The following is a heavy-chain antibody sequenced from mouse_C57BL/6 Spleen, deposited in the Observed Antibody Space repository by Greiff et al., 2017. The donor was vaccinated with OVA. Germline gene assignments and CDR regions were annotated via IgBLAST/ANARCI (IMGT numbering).Heavy chain of an antibody. CDR2: IDPSDSAT. D-gene: IGHD2-4*01. CDR3: ARGGLRHYFDY. J-gene: IGHJ2*01. CDR1: GYTFTSYW. V-gene: IGHV1-52*01. Sequence: QVQLQQPRAELVRPGSSVKLSCKASGYTFTSYWMHWVKQRPIQGLEWIGNIDPSDSATHYNHKFKDKATLTVDKSSSTAYMQRSSLTSEDSAVYYCARGGLRHYFDYWGQGTTLTVSS.